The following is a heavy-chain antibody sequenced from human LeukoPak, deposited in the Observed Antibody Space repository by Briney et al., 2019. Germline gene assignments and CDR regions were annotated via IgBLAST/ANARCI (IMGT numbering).Heavy chain of an antibody. V-gene: IGHV4-38-2*01. Sequence: SETLSLTCAVSGYSISSGYYWGWVRQPPGKGLEWIGSIYHSGSTYYNPSLKSRVTISVDTSKNQFSLELSSVTAADTAVYYCASLTYYDFWSGSYYMDVLGKGTTVTVSS. CDR2: IYHSGST. CDR1: GYSISSGYY. J-gene: IGHJ6*03. CDR3: ASLTYYDFWSGSYYMDV. D-gene: IGHD3-3*01.